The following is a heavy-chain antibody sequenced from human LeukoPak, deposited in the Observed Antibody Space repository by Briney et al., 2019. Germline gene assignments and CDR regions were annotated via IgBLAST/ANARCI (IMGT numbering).Heavy chain of an antibody. D-gene: IGHD6-19*01. J-gene: IGHJ6*02. V-gene: IGHV1-18*01. CDR2: ISAYNGNT. Sequence: ASVKVSCKASGYTFTSYGISWVRQAPGQGLEWMGWISAYNGNTNYAQKLQGRVTMTTDTSTSTAYMELRSLRSVDTAVYYCARGEVLYSSLIGHYYYYGMDVWGQGTTVTVSS. CDR3: ARGEVLYSSLIGHYYYYGMDV. CDR1: GYTFTSYG.